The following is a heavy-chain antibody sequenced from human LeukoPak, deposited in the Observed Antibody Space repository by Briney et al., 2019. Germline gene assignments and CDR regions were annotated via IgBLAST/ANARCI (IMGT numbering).Heavy chain of an antibody. Sequence: PGGSLRLSCTASGFTFSNYALSWVRQAPGKGLEWVAVISYDGSNKYYADSVKGRFTISRDNSKNTLYLQMNSLRAEDTAVYYCARDTPYYDSSGDTPHDAFDIWGQGTMVTVSS. D-gene: IGHD3-22*01. CDR3: ARDTPYYDSSGDTPHDAFDI. V-gene: IGHV3-30*04. CDR1: GFTFSNYA. J-gene: IGHJ3*02. CDR2: ISYDGSNK.